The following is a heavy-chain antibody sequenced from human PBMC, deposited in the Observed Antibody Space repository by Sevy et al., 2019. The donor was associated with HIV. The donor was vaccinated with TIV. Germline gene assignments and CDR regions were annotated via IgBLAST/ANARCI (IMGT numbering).Heavy chain of an antibody. CDR2: ISSGGHTI. D-gene: IGHD2-15*01. V-gene: IGHV3-48*01. CDR1: GFTFSSYN. Sequence: GGSLRLSCAASGFTFSSYNMNWVRQAPGKGLECISFISSGGHTIYYADSVKGRFTISRDSAKNSVYLQMNSLRVEDTAVYYCARDGGYSDYVMDVWGQGTTVTVSS. CDR3: ARDGGYSDYVMDV. J-gene: IGHJ6*02.